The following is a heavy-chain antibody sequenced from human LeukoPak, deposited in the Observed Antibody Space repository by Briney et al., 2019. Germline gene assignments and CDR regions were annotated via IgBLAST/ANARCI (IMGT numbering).Heavy chain of an antibody. D-gene: IGHD4-11*01. CDR1: GGSISSGGYY. CDR2: IYYSGST. V-gene: IGHV4-31*03. CDR3: ARVGGNTVSHY. Sequence: SETLSLTCTVSGGSISSGGYYWSWIRQHPGKGLEWIGYIYYSGSTYYSPSLKSRVTISVDTSKNQFSLKLSSVTAADTAVYYCARVGGNTVSHYWGQGTLVTVSS. J-gene: IGHJ4*02.